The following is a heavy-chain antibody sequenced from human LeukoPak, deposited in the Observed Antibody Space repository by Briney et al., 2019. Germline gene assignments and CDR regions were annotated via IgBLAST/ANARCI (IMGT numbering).Heavy chain of an antibody. Sequence: GGSLRLSCAASGFTFSSYAMHWVRQAPGKGLEWVALISYDGSNKYYADSVKGRFTISRDNSKNTLYLQMNSLRAEDTAVYYCARESDDFWSGYYNGPFDYWGQGTLVTVSS. J-gene: IGHJ4*02. V-gene: IGHV3-30-3*01. CDR2: ISYDGSNK. CDR1: GFTFSSYA. CDR3: ARESDDFWSGYYNGPFDY. D-gene: IGHD3-3*01.